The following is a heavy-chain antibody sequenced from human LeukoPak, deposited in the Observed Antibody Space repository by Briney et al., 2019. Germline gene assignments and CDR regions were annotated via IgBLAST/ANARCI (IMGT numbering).Heavy chain of an antibody. D-gene: IGHD6-13*01. Sequence: GGSLRLSCAASGFAFSSYAMHWVRQAPGKGLEWVAVISYDGSNKYYADSVKGRFTISRDNARNTLYVQMNSLSAEDTAVYYCARAKYSSSWSPFDYWGQGTLVTVSS. V-gene: IGHV3-30-3*01. CDR1: GFAFSSYA. CDR3: ARAKYSSSWSPFDY. CDR2: ISYDGSNK. J-gene: IGHJ4*02.